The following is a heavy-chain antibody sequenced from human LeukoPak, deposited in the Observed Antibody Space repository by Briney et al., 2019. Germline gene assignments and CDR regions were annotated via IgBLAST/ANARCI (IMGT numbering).Heavy chain of an antibody. CDR3: ARVSSGYVDY. J-gene: IGHJ4*02. D-gene: IGHD1-26*01. CDR1: GGXISSRNC. Sequence: PSETLSLTCAVSGGXISSRNCWSWVRQPPGKGLEWIGEIYHSGSTNYNPSLKSRVTILADKSKNQFSLKLSSVTAADTAVYYCARVSSGYVDYWGQGTLVTVSS. V-gene: IGHV4-4*02. CDR2: IYHSGST.